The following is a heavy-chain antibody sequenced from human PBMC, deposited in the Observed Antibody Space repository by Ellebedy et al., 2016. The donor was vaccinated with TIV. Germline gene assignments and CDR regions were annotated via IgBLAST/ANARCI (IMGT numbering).Heavy chain of an antibody. CDR3: TTDCSSTRSYYYYGMDV. D-gene: IGHD2-2*01. J-gene: IGHJ6*02. CDR2: IKSKTDGGTT. CDR1: GFTFSNAW. Sequence: GESLKISXAASGFTFSNAWMSWVRQAPGKGPEWVGRIKSKTDGGTTDYAAPVKGRFTISRDDSKNTLYLQMNSLKTEDTAVYYCTTDCSSTRSYYYYGMDVWGQGTTVTVSS. V-gene: IGHV3-15*01.